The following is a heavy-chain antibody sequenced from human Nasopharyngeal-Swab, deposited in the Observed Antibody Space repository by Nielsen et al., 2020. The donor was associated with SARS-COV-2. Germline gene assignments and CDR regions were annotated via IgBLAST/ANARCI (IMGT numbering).Heavy chain of an antibody. V-gene: IGHV3-23*01. CDR3: AKEATIFGVVMGY. CDR2: ISGSGGST. J-gene: IGHJ4*02. Sequence: GESLKISCAASGLTFSSYAMSWVRQAPGKGLEWVSAISGSGGSTYYADSVKGRFTISRDNSKNTLYLQMNSLRAEDTAVYYCAKEATIFGVVMGYWGQGTLVTVSS. CDR1: GLTFSSYA. D-gene: IGHD3-3*01.